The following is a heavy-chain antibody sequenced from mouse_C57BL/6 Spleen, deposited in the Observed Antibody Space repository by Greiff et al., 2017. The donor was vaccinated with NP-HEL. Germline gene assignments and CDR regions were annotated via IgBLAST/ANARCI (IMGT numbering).Heavy chain of an antibody. J-gene: IGHJ4*01. CDR3: AGHYYNGSSQGYYAMDY. V-gene: IGHV5-9*01. CDR2: ISGGGGNT. Sequence: EVKLLESGGGLVKPGGSLKLSCAASGFTFSSYTMPWVRQTPEKRLEWVATISGGGGNTYYPDSVKGRFTITKDKAKNTLYLQMGSLRSEDTALYYCAGHYYNGSSQGYYAMDYWGQGTSVTVSS. CDR1: GFTFSSYT. D-gene: IGHD1-1*01.